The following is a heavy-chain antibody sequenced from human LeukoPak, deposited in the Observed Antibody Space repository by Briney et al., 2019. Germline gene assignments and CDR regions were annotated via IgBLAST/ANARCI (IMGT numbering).Heavy chain of an antibody. CDR3: AKGGIIYRMDV. CDR2: ISYDGSNK. D-gene: IGHD3-16*01. J-gene: IGHJ6*02. CDR1: GFTFSGYP. V-gene: IGHV3-30-3*02. Sequence: GKSLRLSCAASGFTFSGYPIHWVRQAPGKGLEWVAVISYDGSNKYYADSVKGRFTISRDNSKNTLYLQMNSLRAEDTAVYYCAKGGIIYRMDVWGQGTTVTVSS.